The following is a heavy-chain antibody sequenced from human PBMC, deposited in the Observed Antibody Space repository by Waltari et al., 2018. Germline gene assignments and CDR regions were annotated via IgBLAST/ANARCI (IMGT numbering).Heavy chain of an antibody. D-gene: IGHD5-12*01. Sequence: QLQLQESGTGPVKPSADLALTCSVSGGSITPHRHYWGCIRQPPGQGLEWIGTVSYHGATDSSPSLRGRLTLSRDTTMNQLSLKLGSVTAADTALYYCATYIGASLGTAAFDVWGQGTMVTVSS. J-gene: IGHJ3*01. CDR1: GGSITPHRHY. V-gene: IGHV4-39*01. CDR3: ATYIGASLGTAAFDV. CDR2: VSYHGAT.